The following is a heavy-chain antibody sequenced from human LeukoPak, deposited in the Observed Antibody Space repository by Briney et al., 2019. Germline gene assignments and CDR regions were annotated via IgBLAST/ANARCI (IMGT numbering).Heavy chain of an antibody. CDR1: GGTFSSYA. CDR3: ARRGVYYYDSSGRANYYFDY. D-gene: IGHD3-22*01. CDR2: IIPIFGTA. V-gene: IGHV1-69*06. J-gene: IGHJ4*02. Sequence: GASVKVSCKASGGTFSSYAISWVRQAPGQGLEWMGGIIPIFGTANYAQKFQGRVTITADKSTSTAYMELRSLRPDDTAMYYCARRGVYYYDSSGRANYYFDYWGQGTLVTVSS.